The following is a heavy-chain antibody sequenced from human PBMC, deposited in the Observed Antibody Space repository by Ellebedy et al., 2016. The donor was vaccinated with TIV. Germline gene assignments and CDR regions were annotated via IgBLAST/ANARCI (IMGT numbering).Heavy chain of an antibody. CDR1: GLSFSSHP. Sequence: GESLKISCAASGLSFSSHPMHWVRQAPGKGLKWVALVSNGGNNRYYGDSVKGRFTISRDDSKSTLYLEMSSLRPEDTAVYYCASENTAMVTFHHWGQGTLVTVSS. CDR3: ASENTAMVTFHH. V-gene: IGHV3-30*15. J-gene: IGHJ4*02. D-gene: IGHD5-18*01. CDR2: VSNGGNNR.